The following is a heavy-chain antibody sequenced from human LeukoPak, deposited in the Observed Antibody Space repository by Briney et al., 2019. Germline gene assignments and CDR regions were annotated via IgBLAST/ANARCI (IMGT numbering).Heavy chain of an antibody. D-gene: IGHD6-19*01. CDR1: GFTFDDYA. J-gene: IGHJ4*02. Sequence: GGSLRLSCAASGFTFDDYAMHWVPQAPGKGLEWVSGISWNSGSIGYADSVKGRFTISRDNAKNSLYLQMNSLRAEDMALYYCAKSAQYSSGSFDHWGQGNLVTVSS. CDR2: ISWNSGSI. V-gene: IGHV3-9*03. CDR3: AKSAQYSSGSFDH.